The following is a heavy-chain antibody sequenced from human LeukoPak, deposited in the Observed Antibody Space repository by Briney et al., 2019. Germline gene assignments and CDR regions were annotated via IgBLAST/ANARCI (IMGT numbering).Heavy chain of an antibody. CDR1: AFTFSGFG. V-gene: IGHV3-33*01. J-gene: IGHJ4*02. CDR3: TRDSSSREFDQ. CDR2: VWSDGRTK. Sequence: GGSLRLSCAASAFTFSGFGMHWVRQIPGKGLEWVAVVWSDGRTKYYADSVEGRFTISRDNSKNTLYLEMNSLRAEDTAVYYCTRDSSSREFDQWGQGTLVTVSS. D-gene: IGHD6-6*01.